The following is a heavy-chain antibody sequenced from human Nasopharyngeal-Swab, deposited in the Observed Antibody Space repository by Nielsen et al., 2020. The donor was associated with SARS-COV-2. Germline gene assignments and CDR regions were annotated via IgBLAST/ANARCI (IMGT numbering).Heavy chain of an antibody. CDR1: GYTFTNYA. D-gene: IGHD2-2*01. CDR2: INAGSGQT. V-gene: IGHV1-3*01. J-gene: IGHJ6*03. Sequence: ASVKVSCKASGYTFTNYAMHWVRQAPGQRREWMGWINAGSGQTRYSQTFQDRVTITRDTSASTVYMELSSLRPEDTAVYYCARERELQSHQYYYYMDVWGKGTTVAVSS. CDR3: ARERELQSHQYYYYMDV.